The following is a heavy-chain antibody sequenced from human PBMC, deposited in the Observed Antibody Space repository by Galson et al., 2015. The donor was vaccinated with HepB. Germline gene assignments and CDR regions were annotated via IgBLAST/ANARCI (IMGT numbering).Heavy chain of an antibody. V-gene: IGHV1-18*04. CDR2: SSAYRDKA. Sequence: SVKVSCKASGYSFSNYGISWVRRAPGQGLEWLGWSSAYRDKANYAQIVQGRVTMTTDTSTSTAYMALRSLTSDDTAMYYCVRDGYCSGRNCVDCFDPWGQGTLVTVSS. CDR3: VRDGYCSGRNCVDCFDP. CDR1: GYSFSNYG. D-gene: IGHD2-15*01. J-gene: IGHJ5*02.